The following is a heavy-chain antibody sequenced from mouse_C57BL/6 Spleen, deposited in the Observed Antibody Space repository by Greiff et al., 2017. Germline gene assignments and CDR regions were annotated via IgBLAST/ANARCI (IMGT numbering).Heavy chain of an antibody. CDR3: ARDYYGSSYKYFDV. D-gene: IGHD1-1*01. CDR1: GFTFSSYA. CDR2: ISDGGSYT. J-gene: IGHJ1*03. Sequence: EVMLVASGGGLVKPGGSLKLSCAASGFTFSSYAMSWVRPTPEKRLEWVATISDGGSYTYYPDNVKGRFTISRDNAKNNLYLQMSHLKSEDTAMSYCARDYYGSSYKYFDVWGTGTTVTVSS. V-gene: IGHV5-4*01.